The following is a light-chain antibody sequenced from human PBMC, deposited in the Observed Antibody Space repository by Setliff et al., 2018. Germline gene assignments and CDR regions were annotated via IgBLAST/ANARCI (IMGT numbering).Light chain of an antibody. Sequence: QSALAQPRSVSGSTGQSVSISCTGTSSDVGGSNYVSWYQQHPGRAPKLMIYDVYRRPSGVPDRFSGSKSGNTASLTISGLQAEDEADYYCCSYVGSHTLRVFGTGTKGTVL. V-gene: IGLV2-11*01. CDR1: SSDVGGSNY. CDR2: DVY. CDR3: CSYVGSHTLRV. J-gene: IGLJ1*01.